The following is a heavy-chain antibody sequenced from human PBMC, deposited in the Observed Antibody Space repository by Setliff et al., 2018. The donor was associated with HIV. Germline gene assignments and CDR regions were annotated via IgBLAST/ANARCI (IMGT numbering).Heavy chain of an antibody. CDR1: GDSINSGTYY. CDR2: LHLSGDT. Sequence: PSETLSLTCTVSGDSINSGTYYWSWIRQPAGKGLEWIGRLHLSGDTNYNPSLKSRVTVSIDTSKNQFSLKLSSVTAADTAVYYCARDNSYYYGSGSHYWYGMDVWGQGTTVTVSS. V-gene: IGHV4-61*02. J-gene: IGHJ6*01. D-gene: IGHD3-10*01. CDR3: ARDNSYYYGSGSHYWYGMDV.